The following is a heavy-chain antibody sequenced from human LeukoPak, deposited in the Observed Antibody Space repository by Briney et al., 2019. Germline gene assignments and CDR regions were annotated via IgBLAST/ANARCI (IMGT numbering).Heavy chain of an antibody. CDR2: ISYDGDDK. J-gene: IGHJ4*02. D-gene: IGHD3-22*01. CDR3: VRGGYFDGSDYFLASLH. Sequence: PGRSLRLSCAASGFTFRTYSMHWVRQAPGKGLEWVAVISYDGDDKYYADSVKGRFTISRDNSKNTLYLQVNSLRAEDTAVYYCVRGGYFDGSDYFLASLHWGQGTLVTVSS. V-gene: IGHV3-30*04. CDR1: GFTFRTYS.